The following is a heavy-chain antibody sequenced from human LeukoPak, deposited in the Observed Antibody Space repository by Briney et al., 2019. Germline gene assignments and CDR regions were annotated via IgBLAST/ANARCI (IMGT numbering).Heavy chain of an antibody. D-gene: IGHD2-15*01. CDR3: ARGGFCSGADCRGSFDY. Sequence: GGSLRLSCAASGLTFINYWMHWVRQAPGEGLVWVSHINNDGSTTTYADSVKGRFTISRDNAKNTLYLHVNSLRAEDTAVYYCARGGFCSGADCRGSFDYWGQGSLVTVSS. V-gene: IGHV3-74*01. CDR2: INNDGSTT. CDR1: GLTFINYW. J-gene: IGHJ4*02.